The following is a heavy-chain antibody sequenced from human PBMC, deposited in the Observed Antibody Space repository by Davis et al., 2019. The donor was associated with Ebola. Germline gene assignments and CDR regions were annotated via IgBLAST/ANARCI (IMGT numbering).Heavy chain of an antibody. CDR2: ISYDGSNK. CDR3: ARDLKWVVFDY. V-gene: IGHV3-30*03. Sequence: GESLKISCAASGFTFSSYGMHWVRQAPGKGLEWVAVISYDGSNKYYADSVKGRFTISRDNSKNTLYLQMNSLRAEDTAVYYCARDLKWVVFDYWGQGALVTVSS. CDR1: GFTFSSYG. J-gene: IGHJ4*02. D-gene: IGHD1-26*01.